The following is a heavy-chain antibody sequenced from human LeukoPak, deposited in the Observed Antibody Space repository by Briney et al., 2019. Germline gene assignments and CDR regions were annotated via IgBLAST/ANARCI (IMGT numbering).Heavy chain of an antibody. CDR2: INPNSGGT. V-gene: IGHV1-2*02. J-gene: IGHJ1*01. CDR3: ARELTTVTTFEYFQH. CDR1: GYTFTGYY. D-gene: IGHD4-17*01. Sequence: GASVKVSCKASGYTFTGYYMHWVRQAPGQGLEWMGCINPNSGGTNYAQKFQGRVTMTRDTSISTAYMELSRLRSDDTAVYYCARELTTVTTFEYFQHWGQGTLVTVSS.